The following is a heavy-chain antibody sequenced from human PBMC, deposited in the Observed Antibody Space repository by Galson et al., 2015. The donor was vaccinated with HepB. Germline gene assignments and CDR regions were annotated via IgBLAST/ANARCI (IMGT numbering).Heavy chain of an antibody. CDR2: ISYDGSNK. V-gene: IGHV3-30*18. D-gene: IGHD3-9*01. CDR3: AKDLRYFDWLLMLDY. CDR1: GFTFSSYG. J-gene: IGHJ4*02. Sequence: SLRLSCAASGFTFSSYGMHWVRQAPGKGLEWVAVISYDGSNKYYADSVKGRFTISRDNSKNTLYLQMNSLRAEDTAVYYCAKDLRYFDWLLMLDYWGQGTLVTVSS.